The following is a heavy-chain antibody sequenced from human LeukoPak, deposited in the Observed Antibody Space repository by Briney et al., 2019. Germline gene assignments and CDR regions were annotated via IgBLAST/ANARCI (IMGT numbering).Heavy chain of an antibody. Sequence: ASVKLSCKVYGYSLTELSMLWVRQAPGKGIEWMGGLDPEDGETIYAQKFQGRVTMTEDTSTDTAYMELSSLRFEDTAVYYCATDLRRSSAFEGYDYWGQGTLVTVSS. D-gene: IGHD6-6*01. J-gene: IGHJ4*02. CDR3: ATDLRRSSAFEGYDY. V-gene: IGHV1-24*01. CDR1: GYSLTELS. CDR2: LDPEDGET.